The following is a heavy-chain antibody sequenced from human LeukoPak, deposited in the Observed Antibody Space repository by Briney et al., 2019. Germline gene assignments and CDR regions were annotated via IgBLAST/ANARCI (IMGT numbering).Heavy chain of an antibody. V-gene: IGHV3-30*02. CDR1: GFTFSTYA. CDR3: AKDLLLRAFYMDV. J-gene: IGHJ6*03. CDR2: IRYDGSNK. D-gene: IGHD3-10*01. Sequence: PGGSLRLSCAASGFTFSTYAMHWVRQAPGKGLEWVAFIRYDGSNKYYADSVKGRFTGSRDNSKNTLYLQMNSLRAEDTAVYYCAKDLLLRAFYMDVWGKGTTVTVSS.